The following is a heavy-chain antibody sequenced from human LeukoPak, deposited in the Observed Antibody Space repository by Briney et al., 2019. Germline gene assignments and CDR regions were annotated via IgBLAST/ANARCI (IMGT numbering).Heavy chain of an antibody. Sequence: GGSLRLSCAASGFTFSSYGMHWVRQAPGEGLEWVAVIWYDGSNKYYADSVKGRFTISRDNSKNTLYLQMNSLRAEDTAVYYCARPNWNDVSYFDYWGQGTLVTVSS. V-gene: IGHV3-33*01. J-gene: IGHJ4*02. CDR3: ARPNWNDVSYFDY. CDR1: GFTFSSYG. CDR2: IWYDGSNK. D-gene: IGHD1-1*01.